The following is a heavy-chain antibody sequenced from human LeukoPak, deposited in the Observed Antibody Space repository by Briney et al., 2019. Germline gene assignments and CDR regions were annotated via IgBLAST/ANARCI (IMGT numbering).Heavy chain of an antibody. CDR2: ISYDGSNK. CDR1: GFTFSSYG. Sequence: GGSLRLSCAASGFTFSSYGMHWVRQAPGKGLEWVAVISYDGSNKYYADSVKGRFTISRDNPKNTLYLQMNSLRAEDTAVYYCAKDAYCSSTSCYFDYWGQGTLVTVSS. CDR3: AKDAYCSSTSCYFDY. V-gene: IGHV3-30*18. J-gene: IGHJ4*02. D-gene: IGHD2-2*01.